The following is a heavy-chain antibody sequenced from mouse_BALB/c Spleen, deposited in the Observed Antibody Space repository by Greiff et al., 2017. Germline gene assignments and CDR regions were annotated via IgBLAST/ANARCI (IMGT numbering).Heavy chain of an antibody. V-gene: IGHV1-7*01. D-gene: IGHD2-1*01. CDR2: INPSTGYT. J-gene: IGHJ2*01. CDR3: ASRYYYFDY. Sequence: QVQLQQSGAELAKPGASVKMSCKASGYTFTSYWMHWVKQRPGQGLEWIGYINPSTGYTEYNQKFKDKATLTADKSSSTAYMQLSSLTSEDSAVYYCASRYYYFDYWGQGTTRTVSS. CDR1: GYTFTSYW.